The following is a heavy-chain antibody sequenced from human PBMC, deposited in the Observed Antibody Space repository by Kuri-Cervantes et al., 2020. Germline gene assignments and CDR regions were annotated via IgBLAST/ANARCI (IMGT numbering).Heavy chain of an antibody. CDR1: GFTFSSYG. V-gene: IGHV3-30*02. Sequence: GGSLRLSCAASGFTFSSYGMHWVRQAPGKGLEWVAVIWYDGSNKYYADSVKGRFTISRDNSKNTLYLQMNSLRAEDTAVYYCAKELLWFGEYDTYYYYGMDAWGQGTTVTVSS. CDR3: AKELLWFGEYDTYYYYGMDA. D-gene: IGHD3-10*01. J-gene: IGHJ6*02. CDR2: IWYDGSNK.